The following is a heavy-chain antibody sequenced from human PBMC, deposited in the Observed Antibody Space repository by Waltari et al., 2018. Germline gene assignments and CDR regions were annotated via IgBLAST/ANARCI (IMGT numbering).Heavy chain of an antibody. D-gene: IGHD6-6*01. J-gene: IGHJ6*02. V-gene: IGHV1-69*01. CDR3: ASVYSSSWYYYYYGMDV. Sequence: QVQLVQSGAEVKKPGSSVKVSCKASGGTFSSYAISWVRQAPGQGLEWMGGIIPIFGTANYAQKCQGRVTITADESTSTAYMELSSMRSEDTAVYYCASVYSSSWYYYYYGMDVWGQGTTVTVSS. CDR2: IIPIFGTA. CDR1: GGTFSSYA.